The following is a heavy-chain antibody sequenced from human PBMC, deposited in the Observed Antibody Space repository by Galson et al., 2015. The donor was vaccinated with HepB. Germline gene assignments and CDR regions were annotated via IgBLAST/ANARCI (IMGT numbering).Heavy chain of an antibody. CDR1: GGSISSGGYY. CDR2: IYYSGST. CDR3: ARVKETPMGNGPHLGFGEVDY. J-gene: IGHJ4*02. Sequence: TLSLTCTVSGGSISSGGYYWSWIRQHPGKGLEWIGYIYYSGSTYYNPSLKSRVTISVDTSKNQFSLKLSSVTAADTAVYYCARVKETPMGNGPHLGFGEVDYWGQGTLVTVSS. D-gene: IGHD3-10*01. V-gene: IGHV4-31*03.